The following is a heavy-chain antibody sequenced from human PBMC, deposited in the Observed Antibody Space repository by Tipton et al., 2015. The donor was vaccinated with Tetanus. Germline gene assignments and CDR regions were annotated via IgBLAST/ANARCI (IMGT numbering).Heavy chain of an antibody. D-gene: IGHD5-18*01. V-gene: IGHV3-33*01. CDR1: GFTFNTYG. J-gene: IGHJ1*01. CDR3: AGEWRPVGLRRSFQH. CDR2: SWYDGHNQ. Sequence: SLRLSCAASGFTFNTYGMHWVRQAPGKGLEWVAVSWYDGHNQDYADSVKGRFTISRDTSKNTLYLQMNTLRAEDTAVYYCAGEWRPVGLRRSFQHWGQGTLVTVSS.